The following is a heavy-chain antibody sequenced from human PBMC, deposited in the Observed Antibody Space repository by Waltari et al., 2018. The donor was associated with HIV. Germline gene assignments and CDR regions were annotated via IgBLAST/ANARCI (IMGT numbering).Heavy chain of an antibody. D-gene: IGHD5-12*01. V-gene: IGHV3-23*01. CDR1: GFTFSSDA. J-gene: IGHJ6*02. Sequence: EVQLLESGGGLVQPGGSLNLSGAASGFTFSSDAMSWVRQAAGKGREWVAAISGSGGSTYYADSVKGRFTISRDNSKNTLYLQMNSLRAEDTDVYYCAKDPMDIVATINYYGMDVWGQGTTVTVSS. CDR2: ISGSGGST. CDR3: AKDPMDIVATINYYGMDV.